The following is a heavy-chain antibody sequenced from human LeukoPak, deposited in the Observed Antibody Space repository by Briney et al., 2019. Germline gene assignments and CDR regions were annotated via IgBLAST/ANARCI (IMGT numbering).Heavy chain of an antibody. J-gene: IGHJ5*02. CDR1: GGSISSSSYY. Sequence: SETLSLTCTVSGGSISSSSYYWGWIRQPPGKGLEWIGSIYYSGSTYYNPSLKSRVTISVDKSKNQFSLNLSSVTAADTAVYYCVREIQQQLEIPLSWGRGTLVTVSS. D-gene: IGHD6-13*01. V-gene: IGHV4-39*07. CDR3: VREIQQQLEIPLS. CDR2: IYYSGST.